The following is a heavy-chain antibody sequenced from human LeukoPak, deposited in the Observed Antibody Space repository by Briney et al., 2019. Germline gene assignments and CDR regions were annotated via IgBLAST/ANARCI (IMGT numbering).Heavy chain of an antibody. CDR3: ARDQEGFDY. CDR1: GYTFTSNY. Sequence: ASVTVSCTASGYTFTSNYIHWVRQAPGQGLEWMGMIYPREGSTSYAQKFQGRVTVTRDTSTSTVHMELSGLRSEDTAVYYCARDQEGFDYWGQGTLVTVSS. CDR2: IYPREGST. J-gene: IGHJ4*02. V-gene: IGHV1-46*01.